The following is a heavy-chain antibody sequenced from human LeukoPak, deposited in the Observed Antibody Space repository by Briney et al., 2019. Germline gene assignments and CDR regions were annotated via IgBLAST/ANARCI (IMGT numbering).Heavy chain of an antibody. Sequence: SETLSLTCAVYGGSFSGYYWSWIRQPPGKGLEWIGEINHSGSTNYNPSLKSRVTISVDTSKNQFSLKLSSVTAADTAVYYCARKVESGWFDPWGQGTLVTVSS. CDR3: ARKVESGWFDP. V-gene: IGHV4-34*01. D-gene: IGHD3-10*01. J-gene: IGHJ5*02. CDR1: GGSFSGYY. CDR2: INHSGST.